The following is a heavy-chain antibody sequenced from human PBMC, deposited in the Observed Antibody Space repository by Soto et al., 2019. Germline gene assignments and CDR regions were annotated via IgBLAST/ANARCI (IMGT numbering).Heavy chain of an antibody. J-gene: IGHJ1*01. V-gene: IGHV4-38-2*02. Sequence: SETLSLTCAVSGYSISSGYYWGWLRQPPGKGLEWIGSIYHGGSTYYNPSLNSRVTLSIDMTNNHVSLILNSVTAADTAVYYCARDGPIQQLGQSYQFWGQGTLVTVSS. CDR3: ARDGPIQQLGQSYQF. CDR2: IYHGGST. CDR1: GYSISSGYY. D-gene: IGHD4-4*01.